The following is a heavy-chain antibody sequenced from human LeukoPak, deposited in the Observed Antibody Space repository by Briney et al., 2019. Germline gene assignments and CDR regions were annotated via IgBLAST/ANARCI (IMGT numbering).Heavy chain of an antibody. D-gene: IGHD3-22*01. J-gene: IGHJ3*02. CDR2: IYYSGST. Sequence: SETLSLTCTVSSGSISSYYWSWIRQPPGKGLEWIGYIYYSGSTNYNPSLKSRVTISVDTSKNQFSLKLSSVTAPHTAVYYCARGKTYYDISKDAFDIWGQGTMVTVSS. V-gene: IGHV4-59*01. CDR1: SGSISSYY. CDR3: ARGKTYYDISKDAFDI.